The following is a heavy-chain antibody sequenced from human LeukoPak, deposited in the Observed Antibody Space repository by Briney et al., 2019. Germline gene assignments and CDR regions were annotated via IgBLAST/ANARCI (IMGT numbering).Heavy chain of an antibody. J-gene: IGHJ4*02. CDR3: TRDPIAAAGLYYFDY. V-gene: IGHV3-49*03. Sequence: GGSLRLSCTASGFTFGDYAMSWFRQAPGKGLEWVGFIRSKAYGGTTEYAASVKGRFTISRDDSKSIAYLQMNSLKTEDTAVYYCTRDPIAAAGLYYFDYWGQGTLVTVSS. D-gene: IGHD6-13*01. CDR1: GFTFGDYA. CDR2: IRSKAYGGTT.